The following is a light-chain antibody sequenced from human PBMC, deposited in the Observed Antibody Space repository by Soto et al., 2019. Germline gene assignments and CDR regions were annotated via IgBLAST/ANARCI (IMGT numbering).Light chain of an antibody. Sequence: DIQMTQSPSSLSASVGDRVTITCQASQDISNYLNWYQQKPGKAPKLLIFAASSLQSGVPSRFSGSRSGPEFTLTISSLQPGDFATYYCQQYNSYPWTFGQGTKV. J-gene: IGKJ1*01. CDR1: QDISNY. CDR3: QQYNSYPWT. V-gene: IGKV1-16*01. CDR2: AAS.